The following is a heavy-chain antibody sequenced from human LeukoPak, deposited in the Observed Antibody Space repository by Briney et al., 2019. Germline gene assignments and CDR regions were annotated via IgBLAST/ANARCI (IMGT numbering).Heavy chain of an antibody. CDR3: ARDLYGDYALDY. Sequence: GGSLRLSCAASGFTFTTYSMNWVRQAPEKGLEWVSSISGSSSSIYYADSVKGRFTISRDNAKNSLYLRMNSLRAEDTAVYYCARDLYGDYALDYWGQGTLVTVSS. J-gene: IGHJ4*02. V-gene: IGHV3-21*06. D-gene: IGHD4-17*01. CDR2: ISGSSSSI. CDR1: GFTFTTYS.